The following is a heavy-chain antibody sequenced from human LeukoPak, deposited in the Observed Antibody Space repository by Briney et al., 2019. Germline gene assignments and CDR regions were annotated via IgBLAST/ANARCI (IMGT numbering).Heavy chain of an antibody. V-gene: IGHV5-51*01. J-gene: IGHJ4*02. CDR2: IYPGDSET. Sequence: GESLKISCKGSGYSFTDYWIGWVRQMPGKGLEWMGTIYPGDSETRYSPSFQGQVTITADKSISTAYLQWSSLKASDTAMYYCTRREYYWGQGTLVTVSS. CDR1: GYSFTDYW. CDR3: TRREYY.